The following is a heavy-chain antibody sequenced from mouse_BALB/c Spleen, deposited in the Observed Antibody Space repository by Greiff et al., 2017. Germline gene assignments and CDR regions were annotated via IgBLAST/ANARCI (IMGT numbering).Heavy chain of an antibody. Sequence: EVQLQQSGPELVKPGASVKVSCKASGYAFTSYNMYWVKQSHGKSLEWIGYIDPYNGGTSYNQKVKGKATLTVDKSSSTAYMHLNSLTSEDSAVYYCARNGGSKRTTVVSFDDWGQGTTLTVSS. CDR3: ARNGGSKRTTVVSFDD. D-gene: IGHD1-1*01. V-gene: IGHV1S135*01. CDR2: IDPYNGGT. J-gene: IGHJ2*01. CDR1: GYAFTSYN.